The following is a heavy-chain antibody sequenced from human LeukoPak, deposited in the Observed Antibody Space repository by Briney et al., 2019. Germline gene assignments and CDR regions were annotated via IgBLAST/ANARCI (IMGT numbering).Heavy chain of an antibody. CDR1: GFTFDDYA. CDR2: ISWNSGSI. D-gene: IGHD6-13*01. Sequence: SLRLSCAASGFTFDDYAMHWVRQAPGKGLEWVSGISWNSGSIGYADSVKGRFTISRDNAKNSLYLQMSSLRAEDTALYYCAKPYSSSWSDFDYWGQGTLVTVSS. J-gene: IGHJ4*02. V-gene: IGHV3-9*01. CDR3: AKPYSSSWSDFDY.